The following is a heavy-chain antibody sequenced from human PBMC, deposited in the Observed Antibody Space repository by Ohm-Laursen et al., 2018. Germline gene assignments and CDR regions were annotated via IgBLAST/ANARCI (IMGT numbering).Heavy chain of an antibody. Sequence: GTLSLTCAVSGGSISSYYWSWIRQPAGKGLEWIGRIYTSGSTNYNPSLKSRVTMSVDTSKNQFSLKLSSVTAADTAVYYCARDLGRLRWPDYYYGMDVWGQGTTVTVSS. CDR1: GGSISSYY. CDR3: ARDLGRLRWPDYYYGMDV. V-gene: IGHV4-4*07. D-gene: IGHD4-23*01. CDR2: IYTSGST. J-gene: IGHJ6*02.